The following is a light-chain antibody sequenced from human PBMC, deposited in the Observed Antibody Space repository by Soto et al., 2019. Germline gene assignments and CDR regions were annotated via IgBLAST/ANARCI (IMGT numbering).Light chain of an antibody. J-gene: IGLJ3*02. CDR1: SSDVGAYNW. V-gene: IGLV2-11*01. CDR2: DVT. Sequence: QIALTQPRSVSGSPGQSVTISCAGTSSDVGAYNWVSWYQQHPGKVPKLIIYDVTRRPSGVPDRFSGSKSGNTASLTISGLQADDEADYYCCSYAGSYTLVFGGGTKLTVL. CDR3: CSYAGSYTLV.